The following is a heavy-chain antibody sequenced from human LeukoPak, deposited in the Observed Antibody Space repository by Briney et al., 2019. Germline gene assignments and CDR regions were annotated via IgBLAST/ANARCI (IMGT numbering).Heavy chain of an antibody. CDR3: ARDNYYDSSGYFDY. J-gene: IGHJ4*02. CDR1: GGPISSGGYS. CDR2: IYHSGST. D-gene: IGHD3-22*01. V-gene: IGHV4-30-2*01. Sequence: SETLSLTCAVSGGPISSGGYSWSWIRQPPGKGLEWIGYIYHSGSTYYNPSLKSRVTISVDSSKNQFSLKLSSVTAADTAVYYCARDNYYDSSGYFDYWGQGTLVTVSS.